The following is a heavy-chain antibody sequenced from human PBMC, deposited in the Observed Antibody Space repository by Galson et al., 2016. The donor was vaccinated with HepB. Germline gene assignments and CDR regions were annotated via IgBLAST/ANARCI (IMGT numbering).Heavy chain of an antibody. Sequence: SLRLSCAASGFTFTYYTFNWVRQAPGKGLEWVSFIDSRSDYIYYAASVRGRFTISRDNAKNSLYLSMINVRADDTAVYYCVRDRRTVGTGVTPYYSHYYGVDVWGQGTTVTVAS. V-gene: IGHV3-21*01. CDR3: VRDRRTVGTGVTPYYSHYYGVDV. CDR1: GFTFTYYT. D-gene: IGHD2-21*02. J-gene: IGHJ6*02. CDR2: IDSRSDYI.